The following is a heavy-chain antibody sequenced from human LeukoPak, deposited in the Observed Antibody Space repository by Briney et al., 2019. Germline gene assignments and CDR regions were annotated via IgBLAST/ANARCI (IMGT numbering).Heavy chain of an antibody. CDR2: ISGNGVST. D-gene: IGHD6-13*01. CDR1: GFTVNTYW. Sequence: GGSLRLSCAASGFTVNTYWMHWVRQAPGKGLEWVSTISGNGVSTYYANSVKGRFTISRDNSKNTLWLQMNSLRAEDTALYYCAKPQYDSSWYYFDYWGQGTLVTVSS. CDR3: AKPQYDSSWYYFDY. J-gene: IGHJ4*02. V-gene: IGHV3-23*01.